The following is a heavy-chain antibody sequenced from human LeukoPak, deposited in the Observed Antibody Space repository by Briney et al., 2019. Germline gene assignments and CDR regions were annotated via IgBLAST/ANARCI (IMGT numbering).Heavy chain of an antibody. D-gene: IGHD1-7*01. CDR2: LNSDGSST. J-gene: IGHJ4*02. V-gene: IGHV3-74*01. CDR3: ARASNRNSINFDY. CDR1: GFTFSSYW. Sequence: GGSLRPSCAASGFTFSSYWMHWVRQAPGKGLVWVSRLNSDGSSTSYADSVKGRFTISRDNAETTLHLQMNNLSAEDTAVYYCARASNRNSINFDYWGQGALVTVSS.